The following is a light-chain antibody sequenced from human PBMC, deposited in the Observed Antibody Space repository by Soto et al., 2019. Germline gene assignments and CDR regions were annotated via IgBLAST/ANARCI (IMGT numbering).Light chain of an antibody. J-gene: IGKJ5*01. Sequence: ETVMTQSPVALSVSPGERATLSCRARQNVRKNLAWYQQKPGQAPRLLIYGASTRATGIPARFSGDGSGTEFTLTIDSLQSEDFAVYYCQQYNNWPPITFGQGTRLEIK. V-gene: IGKV3-15*01. CDR2: GAS. CDR3: QQYNNWPPIT. CDR1: QNVRKN.